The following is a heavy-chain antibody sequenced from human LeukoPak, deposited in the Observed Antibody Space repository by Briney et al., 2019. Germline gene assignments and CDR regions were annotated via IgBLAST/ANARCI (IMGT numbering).Heavy chain of an antibody. CDR3: ARDLSDYYGSGSYRPIDAFDI. CDR1: GGSFSGYY. Sequence: SETLSLICAVYGGSFSGYYWSWIRQPPGKGLEWIGEVNHSGSTNYNPSLKSRVTISVDTSKNQFSLKLSSVTAADTAVYYCARDLSDYYGSGSYRPIDAFDIWGQGTMVTVSS. V-gene: IGHV4-34*01. CDR2: VNHSGST. J-gene: IGHJ3*02. D-gene: IGHD3-10*01.